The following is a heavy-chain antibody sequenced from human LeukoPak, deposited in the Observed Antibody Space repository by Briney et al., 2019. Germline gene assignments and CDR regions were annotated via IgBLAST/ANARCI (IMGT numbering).Heavy chain of an antibody. V-gene: IGHV1-18*01. CDR2: ISGYNGNT. J-gene: IGHJ1*01. CDR3: ARSYCSSTSCYREYFQH. Sequence: ASVKVSCKASGYTLNSYGISWVRQAPGQGLEWMGWISGYNGNTNYARELQGRVTMTTDTSTSTAYMELRSLRSDDTAVYYCARSYCSSTSCYREYFQHWGQGTLVTVSS. CDR1: GYTLNSYG. D-gene: IGHD2-2*02.